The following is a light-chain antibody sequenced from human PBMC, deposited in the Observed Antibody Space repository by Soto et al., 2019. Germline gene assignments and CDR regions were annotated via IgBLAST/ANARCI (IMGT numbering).Light chain of an antibody. Sequence: DIQMTQSPSSLSASVGDRVTITCRASQSITNYLNWYQQKPGKAPKLLIYAASSLQSGVPSRFSGSGSWTDFTLTISSLQPEDFATYYCQQSYSTPRTVXQGTKVDIK. V-gene: IGKV1-39*01. CDR3: QQSYSTPRT. CDR2: AAS. CDR1: QSITNY. J-gene: IGKJ1*01.